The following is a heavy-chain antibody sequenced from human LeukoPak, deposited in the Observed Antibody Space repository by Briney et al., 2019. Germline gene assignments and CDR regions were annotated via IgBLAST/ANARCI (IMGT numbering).Heavy chain of an antibody. CDR1: GGSFSGYY. CDR2: INHSGST. V-gene: IGHV4-34*01. D-gene: IGHD2-2*01. J-gene: IGHJ4*02. CDR3: ASSLGAYQLLSF. Sequence: SETLSLTCAVYGGSFSGYYWSWIRQPPGKGLEWIGEINHSGSTNHNPSLKSRVTISVDTSKNQFSLKLSSVTAADTAVYYCASSLGAYQLLSFWGQGTLVTVSS.